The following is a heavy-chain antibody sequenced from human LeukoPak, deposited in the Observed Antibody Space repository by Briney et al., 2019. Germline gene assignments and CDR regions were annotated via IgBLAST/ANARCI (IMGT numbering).Heavy chain of an antibody. Sequence: SGPTLANPTQTLTLTCTFSGFSLSTSGVGVGWIRQPPGKALEWLALIYWNDDNRYSPSLKSRLTITKDTSKNQVVLKMTNMDPVDTATYYCAHYGDYRFMYYFDYWGQGTLVTVSS. CDR2: IYWNDDN. J-gene: IGHJ4*02. CDR3: AHYGDYRFMYYFDY. CDR1: GFSLSTSGVG. V-gene: IGHV2-5*01. D-gene: IGHD4-17*01.